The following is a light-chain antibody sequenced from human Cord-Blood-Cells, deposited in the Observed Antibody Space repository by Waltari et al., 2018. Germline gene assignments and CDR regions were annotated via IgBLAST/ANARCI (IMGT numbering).Light chain of an antibody. CDR3: SSYTSSSTFEWV. J-gene: IGLJ3*02. CDR1: SSDVGGYNY. V-gene: IGLV2-14*01. CDR2: DVS. Sequence: QSPLTQPASVSGSPGQSITISCTGTSSDVGGYNYVSWYQQHPGKAPKLMIYDVSKRHSEVSKRFSGSKSGNTASLTISGLQAEDEADYYCSSYTSSSTFEWVFGGGTKLTVL.